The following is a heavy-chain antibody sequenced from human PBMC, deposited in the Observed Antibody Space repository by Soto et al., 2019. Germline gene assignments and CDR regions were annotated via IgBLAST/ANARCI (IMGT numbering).Heavy chain of an antibody. V-gene: IGHV1-8*01. Sequence: QVQLVQSGAEVKKPGASVKVSCQASGYTFTSYDINWVRQTTGQGLEWMGWMNPNSGNTGYAQKFQGRVTMTRNTSISTAYMELSSLRSEDTAVYYCARVKGGIAAAGTLSYYYYMDVWGKGTTVTVSS. CDR3: ARVKGGIAAAGTLSYYYYMDV. CDR2: MNPNSGNT. D-gene: IGHD6-13*01. CDR1: GYTFTSYD. J-gene: IGHJ6*03.